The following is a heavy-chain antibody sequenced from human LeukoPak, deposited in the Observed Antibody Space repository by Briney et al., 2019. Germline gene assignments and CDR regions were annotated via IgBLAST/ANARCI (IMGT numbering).Heavy chain of an antibody. Sequence: SETLSLTCTVSGGSISSYYWSWIRQPAGKGLEWIGRIYTSGSTNYNPSLKSRVTMSVDTSKNQFSLKLSSVTAADTAVYYCAKDWRELVATSYYYYGMDVWGQGTTVTVSS. D-gene: IGHD5-12*01. V-gene: IGHV4-4*07. CDR3: AKDWRELVATSYYYYGMDV. CDR1: GGSISSYY. J-gene: IGHJ6*02. CDR2: IYTSGST.